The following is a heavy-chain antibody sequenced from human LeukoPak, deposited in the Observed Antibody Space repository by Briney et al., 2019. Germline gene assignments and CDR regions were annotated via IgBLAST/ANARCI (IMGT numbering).Heavy chain of an antibody. V-gene: IGHV3-23*03. Sequence: GGSLRLSCEASGFTFSSYGMSWVRQAPGKGLEWVSVIYSGGSTYYADSVKGRFTISRDNSKNTLYLQMNSLRAEDTAVYYCAEDRGTMIVVVIGAGQNHAPTPYYFDCWGQGTLVTVSS. CDR2: IYSGGST. CDR3: AEDRGTMIVVVIGAGQNHAPTPYYFDC. CDR1: GFTFSSYG. D-gene: IGHD3-22*01. J-gene: IGHJ4*02.